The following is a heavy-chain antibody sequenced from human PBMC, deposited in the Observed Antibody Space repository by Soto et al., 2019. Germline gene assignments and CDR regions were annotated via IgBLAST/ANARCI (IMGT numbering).Heavy chain of an antibody. V-gene: IGHV1-69*01. Sequence: QAQLVQSGTEVRKPGSSVKVSCKASGGLISSYAIMWVRQAPGQGLEWVGDIIPFVGTPNYAQKFQGRVTISVDESSTPAFLELGRLTSQDAGVFYWARGFQTNTEAGVYRMGLWGQGTTVTVSS. CDR2: IIPFVGTP. CDR3: ARGFQTNTEAGVYRMGL. D-gene: IGHD2-2*02. J-gene: IGHJ6*02. CDR1: GGLISSYA.